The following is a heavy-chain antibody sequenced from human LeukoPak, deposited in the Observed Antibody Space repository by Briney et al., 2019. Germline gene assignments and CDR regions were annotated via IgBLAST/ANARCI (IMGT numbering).Heavy chain of an antibody. D-gene: IGHD3-3*01. V-gene: IGHV3-33*01. J-gene: IGHJ4*02. Sequence: GGSLRLSCAASGFTFSSYGMHWVRQAPGKGLEWVAVIWYDGSNKYYADSVKGRFTISRDNSKNTLYLQMNSLRAEDTAVYYCARDAHPYYDFWSGYYTGDYWGQGTLVTVSS. CDR3: ARDAHPYYDFWSGYYTGDY. CDR1: GFTFSSYG. CDR2: IWYDGSNK.